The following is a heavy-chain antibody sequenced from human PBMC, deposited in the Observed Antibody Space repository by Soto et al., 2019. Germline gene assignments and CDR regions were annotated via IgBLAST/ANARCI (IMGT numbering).Heavy chain of an antibody. V-gene: IGHV5-51*01. J-gene: IGHJ4*02. Sequence: PGESLKISCKGSGYSFTSYWIGWVRQMPGKGLEWMGIIYPGDSDTRYSPSFQGQVTISADKSISTAYLQWSSLKASDTAMYYCARVGYCSSTSCWVHFDYWGQGTLVTVSS. CDR1: GYSFTSYW. CDR2: IYPGDSDT. D-gene: IGHD2-2*01. CDR3: ARVGYCSSTSCWVHFDY.